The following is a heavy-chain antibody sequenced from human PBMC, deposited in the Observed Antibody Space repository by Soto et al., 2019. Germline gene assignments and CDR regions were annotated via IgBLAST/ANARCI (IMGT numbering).Heavy chain of an antibody. J-gene: IGHJ2*01. D-gene: IGHD6-19*01. V-gene: IGHV3-33*01. CDR2: IWYDGSKK. Sequence: GKGLEWVAVIWYDGSKKYYADSVKGRFSISRDNSKNILYLEMNSLTGEDTVVYYCARARGEAVAGYWDFLLNRSSDL. CDR3: ARARGEAVAGYWDFLLNRSSDL.